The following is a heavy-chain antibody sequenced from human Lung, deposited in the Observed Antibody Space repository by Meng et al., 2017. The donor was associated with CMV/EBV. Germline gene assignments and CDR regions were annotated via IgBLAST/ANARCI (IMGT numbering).Heavy chain of an antibody. CDR2: TYYDGST. Sequence: CTVSGGPLASGAYCWSWIRQHPEKGLEWIGYTYYDGSTHYNPSLRSRAAISVDTSKNQFSLRLNSVTAADTAVYYCARQAPDNWFDPWGQGALVTVSS. CDR3: ARQAPDNWFDP. CDR1: GGPLASGAYC. J-gene: IGHJ5*01. V-gene: IGHV4-31*03.